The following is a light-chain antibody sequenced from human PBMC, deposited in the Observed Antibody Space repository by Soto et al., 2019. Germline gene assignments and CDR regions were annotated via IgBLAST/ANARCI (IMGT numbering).Light chain of an antibody. V-gene: IGKV3-11*01. CDR2: DES. J-gene: IGKJ4*01. CDR3: QQRSNWPPLT. CDR1: QNVSRF. Sequence: EIVLTQSPATLSLSPGERATLSCRASQNVSRFLAWYQRRPGQAPRLLIYDESKRASDIPARFSGSGSGTDFTLTISSLEPEDSAVYYCQQRSNWPPLTFGGGTKVEIK.